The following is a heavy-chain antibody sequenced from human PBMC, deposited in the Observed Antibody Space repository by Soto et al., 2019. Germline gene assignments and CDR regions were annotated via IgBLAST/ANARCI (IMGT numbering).Heavy chain of an antibody. V-gene: IGHV4-30-2*01. D-gene: IGHD1-26*01. J-gene: IGHJ4*02. CDR3: AAGGGPPRYY. Sequence: QLQLQESGSGLVKPSQTLSLTCAVSGGSISSGGYSWSWIRQPPGKGLEWIGYIYHSGSTYYNPSLKSRVTLAVDRSKNQFSLKLSSVTAADTAVYYWAAGGGPPRYYWGQGTLVTVSS. CDR1: GGSISSGGYS. CDR2: IYHSGST.